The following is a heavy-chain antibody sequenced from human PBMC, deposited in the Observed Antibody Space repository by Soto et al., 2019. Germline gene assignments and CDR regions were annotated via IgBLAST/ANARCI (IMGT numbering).Heavy chain of an antibody. D-gene: IGHD6-6*01. CDR3: ARDRRIAARRGYFFDY. CDR1: GYTFTGYY. Sequence: QVQLVQSGAEVKKPGASVKVSCKASGYTFTGYYMHWVRQAPGQGLEWMGWINPNSGGTNYAQKFQGRGTMARDTSISTAYMELSRLRSDDTAVYYCARDRRIAARRGYFFDYWGQGTLVTVSS. J-gene: IGHJ4*02. V-gene: IGHV1-2*02. CDR2: INPNSGGT.